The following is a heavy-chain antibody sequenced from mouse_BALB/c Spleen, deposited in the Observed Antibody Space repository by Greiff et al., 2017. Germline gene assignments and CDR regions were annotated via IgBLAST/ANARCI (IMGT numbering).Heavy chain of an antibody. CDR1: GFTFSSFG. CDR2: ISSGSSTI. V-gene: IGHV5-17*02. Sequence: VQLKESGGGLVQPGGSRKLSCAASGFTFSSFGMHWVRQAPEKGLEWVAYISSGSSTIYYADTVKGRFTISRDNPKNTLFLQMTSLRSEDTAMYYCASRTLLRREGYAMDYWGQGTSVTVSS. J-gene: IGHJ4*01. CDR3: ASRTLLRREGYAMDY. D-gene: IGHD1-2*01.